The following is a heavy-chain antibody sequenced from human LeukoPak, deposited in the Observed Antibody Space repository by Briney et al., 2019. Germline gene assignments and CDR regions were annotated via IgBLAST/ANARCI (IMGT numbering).Heavy chain of an antibody. J-gene: IGHJ4*02. CDR2: ISGSGGST. D-gene: IGHD3-22*01. CDR1: GFTFSSYA. CDR3: AKKADSSGYYYEPFDY. Sequence: GGSLRLSCAASGFTFSSYAMSWVRQAPGKGLEWVSAISGSGGSTYYADSVKGRFTISRDNSKNTLYLQMNSLRAEDTAVYYCAKKADSSGYYYEPFDYWGQGTLVTVSS. V-gene: IGHV3-23*01.